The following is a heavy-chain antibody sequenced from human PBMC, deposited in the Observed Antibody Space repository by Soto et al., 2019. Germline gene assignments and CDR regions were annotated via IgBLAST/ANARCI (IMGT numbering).Heavy chain of an antibody. V-gene: IGHV1-69*06. J-gene: IGHJ4*02. CDR2: IIPIFGTA. CDR3: AASKTLRYCSGGSCPYPGSFDY. Sequence: SVKVSCKASGGTFSSYAISWVRQAPVQGLEWMGGIIPIFGTANYAQKFQGRVTITADKSTSTAYMELSSLRSEETAVYYCAASKTLRYCSGGSCPYPGSFDYWGQGTLVTVSS. D-gene: IGHD2-15*01. CDR1: GGTFSSYA.